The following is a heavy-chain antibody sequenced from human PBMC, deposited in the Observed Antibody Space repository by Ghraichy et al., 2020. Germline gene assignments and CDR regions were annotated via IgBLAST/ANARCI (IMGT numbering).Heavy chain of an antibody. Sequence: RGSLRLSCAASGFTVNSNYMSWVRQAPGKGLEWVSVIYSGGNTYYADSVKGRFTISRDNSKNTLYLQMNSLRAEDTAVYYCARETLRLLWFGEPKFYFDYWGQGTLVTVSS. D-gene: IGHD3-10*01. CDR2: IYSGGNT. J-gene: IGHJ4*02. V-gene: IGHV3-53*01. CDR3: ARETLRLLWFGEPKFYFDY. CDR1: GFTVNSNY.